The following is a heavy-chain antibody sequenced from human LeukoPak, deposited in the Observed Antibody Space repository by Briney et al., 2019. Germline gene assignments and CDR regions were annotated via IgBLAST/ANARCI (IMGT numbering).Heavy chain of an antibody. CDR2: ISSSSSYI. V-gene: IGHV3-21*01. D-gene: IGHD6-19*01. J-gene: IGHJ3*02. Sequence: GGSLRLSCAASGFTFSSYSMNWVRQAPGKGLEWVSSISSSSSYIYYADSVKGRFTISRDNAKNSLYLQKNSLRAEDTAVYYCARPGYSSGWYPAFDIWGQGTMVTVSS. CDR3: ARPGYSSGWYPAFDI. CDR1: GFTFSSYS.